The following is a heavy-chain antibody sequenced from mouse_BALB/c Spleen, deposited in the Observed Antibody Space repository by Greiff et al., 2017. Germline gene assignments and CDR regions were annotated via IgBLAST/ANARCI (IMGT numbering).Heavy chain of an antibody. CDR3: ARNYHGRGYWYFDV. CDR2: IAPGSGST. Sequence: VQLQQSGAELVRSGASVKLSCTASGFNIKDYYIHWIKQRPGQGLEWIGRIAPGSGSTYYNEMFKGKATLTVDTSSSTAYIQLSSLSSEDSAVYFCARNYHGRGYWYFDVWGAGTTVTVSS. V-gene: IGHV1-77*01. J-gene: IGHJ1*01. CDR1: GFNIKDYY. D-gene: IGHD1-2*01.